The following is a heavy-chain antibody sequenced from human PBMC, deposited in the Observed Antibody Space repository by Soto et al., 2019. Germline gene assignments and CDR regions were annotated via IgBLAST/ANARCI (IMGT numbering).Heavy chain of an antibody. Sequence: GESLKISCEGYGYSFTSYWIGWVRQMPGKGLEWMGIIYPGDSDTRYSPSFQGQVTMSADKSISTAYLQWSSLKASDTAMYDRARYSSGYTNLDYWGQGTRVTVSS. D-gene: IGHD6-19*01. CDR2: IYPGDSDT. CDR3: ARYSSGYTNLDY. V-gene: IGHV5-51*01. CDR1: GYSFTSYW. J-gene: IGHJ4*02.